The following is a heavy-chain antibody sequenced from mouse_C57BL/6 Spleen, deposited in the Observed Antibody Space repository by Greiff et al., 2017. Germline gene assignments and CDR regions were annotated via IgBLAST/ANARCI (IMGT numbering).Heavy chain of an antibody. CDR3: ARHSITTVVAMDY. D-gene: IGHD1-1*01. CDR2: IDPSDSYT. Sequence: QVQLQQPGAELVMPGASVKLSCKASGYTFTSYWMHWVKQRPGQGLEWIGEIDPSDSYTNYNQKFKGKSTLTVDKSSSTAYMQLSSLTSEDSAVYYCARHSITTVVAMDYWGQGTSVTVSS. CDR1: GYTFTSYW. J-gene: IGHJ4*01. V-gene: IGHV1-69*01.